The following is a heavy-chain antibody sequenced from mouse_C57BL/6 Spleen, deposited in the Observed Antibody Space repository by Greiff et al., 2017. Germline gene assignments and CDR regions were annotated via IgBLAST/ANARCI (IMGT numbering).Heavy chain of an antibody. D-gene: IGHD1-1*01. J-gene: IGHJ4*01. CDR1: GYAFSSYW. CDR3: ATYYYGSSKDSMDY. Sequence: QVQLKQSGAELVKPGASVKISCKASGYAFSSYWMNWVKQRPGKGLEWIGQIYPGDGATNYNGKFKGKATLTADKSSSTAYMQLSSLTSEDSAVYFCATYYYGSSKDSMDYWGQGTSVTVSS. V-gene: IGHV1-80*01. CDR2: IYPGDGAT.